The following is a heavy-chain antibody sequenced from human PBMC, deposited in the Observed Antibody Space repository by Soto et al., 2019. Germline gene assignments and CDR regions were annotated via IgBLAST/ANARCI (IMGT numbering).Heavy chain of an antibody. Sequence: SETLSLTCTVSGGSISSYYWSWIRQPAGKGLEWIGRIYTSGSTNYNPSLKSRVTMSVDTSKNQFSLKLSSVTAADTAVYYCARDQYCSGGSCYPSPFYYYYYGMDVWGQGTTVTVSS. CDR2: IYTSGST. J-gene: IGHJ6*02. V-gene: IGHV4-4*07. CDR3: ARDQYCSGGSCYPSPFYYYYYGMDV. CDR1: GGSISSYY. D-gene: IGHD2-15*01.